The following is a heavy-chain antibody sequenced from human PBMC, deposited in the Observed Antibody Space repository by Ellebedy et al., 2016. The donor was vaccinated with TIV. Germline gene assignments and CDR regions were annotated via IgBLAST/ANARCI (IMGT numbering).Heavy chain of an antibody. CDR1: GYTFTSYY. CDR3: ARVCSGGSCYFNYYYGMDV. V-gene: IGHV1-46*01. Sequence: AASVKVSCKASGYTFTSYYMHWVRQAPGQGLEWMGIINPSGGSTSYAQKFQGRVTMTRDTSTSTVYMELSSLRSEDTAVYYCARVCSGGSCYFNYYYGMDVWGQGTTVTVSS. D-gene: IGHD2-15*01. J-gene: IGHJ6*02. CDR2: INPSGGST.